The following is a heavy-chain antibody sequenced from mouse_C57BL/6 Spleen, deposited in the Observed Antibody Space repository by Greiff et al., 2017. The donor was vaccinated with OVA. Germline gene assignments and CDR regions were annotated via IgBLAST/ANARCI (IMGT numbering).Heavy chain of an antibody. D-gene: IGHD1-1*01. CDR1: GFNIKDYY. CDR3: ALLRGLAY. Sequence: VQLQQPGAELVKPGASVKLSCTASGFNIKDYYMHWVKQRTEQGLEWIGRIDPEDGETKYDAKFKGKATITADTASNTAYLQLSSLTAVDTAVYYFALLRGLAYWGQGTLVTVSA. CDR2: IDPEDGET. J-gene: IGHJ3*01. V-gene: IGHV14-2*01.